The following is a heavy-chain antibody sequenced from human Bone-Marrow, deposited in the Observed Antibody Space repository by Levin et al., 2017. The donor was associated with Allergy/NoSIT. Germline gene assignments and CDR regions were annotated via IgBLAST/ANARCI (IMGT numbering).Heavy chain of an antibody. Sequence: SETLSLTCTVSGGSISGYYWSWIRQSPGKGLEWIGYVYYSGSTNYNPSLETRVTTSIDTSKNQFSLELTSVTAADTAVYYCARGLSIRGTNYFFDYWGQGTLATVSS. CDR1: GGSISGYY. D-gene: IGHD3-3*02. J-gene: IGHJ4*02. V-gene: IGHV4-59*08. CDR3: ARGLSIRGTNYFFDY. CDR2: VYYSGST.